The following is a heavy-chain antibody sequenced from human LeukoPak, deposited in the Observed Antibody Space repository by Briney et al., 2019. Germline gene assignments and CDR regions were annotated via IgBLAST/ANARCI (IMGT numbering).Heavy chain of an antibody. CDR3: VRGVGVSRFNYLDP. Sequence: LGGSLRLSCAASGFTFSSFGTHWVRQAPGKGLEWVAVIWYDASNKYYVDSVKGRFTISRDNSKNTLYLQMNSLRDDDTAVYYCVRGVGVSRFNYLDPWGQGTLVIVSS. CDR1: GFTFSSFG. V-gene: IGHV3-33*01. CDR2: IWYDASNK. D-gene: IGHD1-7*01. J-gene: IGHJ5*02.